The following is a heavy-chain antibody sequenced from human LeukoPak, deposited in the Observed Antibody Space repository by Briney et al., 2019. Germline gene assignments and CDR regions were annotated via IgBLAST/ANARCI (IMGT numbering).Heavy chain of an antibody. V-gene: IGHV4-39*07. D-gene: IGHD2-2*01. CDR1: GGSISSSSYY. CDR2: IYYSGST. Sequence: SETLSLTCTVSGGSISSSSYYWGWIRQPPGKGLEWIGCIYYSGSTYYNPSLKSRVTISVDTSKNQFSLKLSSVTAADTAVYYCAKSFPAGAVAYCSSTSCYEGSYFDYWGQGTLVTVSS. J-gene: IGHJ4*02. CDR3: AKSFPAGAVAYCSSTSCYEGSYFDY.